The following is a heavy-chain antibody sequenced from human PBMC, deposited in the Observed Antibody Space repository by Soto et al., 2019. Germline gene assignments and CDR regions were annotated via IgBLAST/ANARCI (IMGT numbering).Heavy chain of an antibody. J-gene: IGHJ6*02. V-gene: IGHV4-59*01. Sequence: SETLSLTCAVYGGSFSGYYWSWIRQPPGKGLEWIGYIYYSGSTNYNPSLKSRVTISADTSKNQFSLKLSSVTAADTAVYYCARHSGTWAYYGMDVWGQGTTVTVS. CDR3: ARHSGTWAYYGMDV. CDR2: IYYSGST. D-gene: IGHD3-10*01. CDR1: GGSFSGYY.